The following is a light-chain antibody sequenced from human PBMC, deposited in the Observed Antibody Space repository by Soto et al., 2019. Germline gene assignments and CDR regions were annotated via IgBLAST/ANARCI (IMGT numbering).Light chain of an antibody. V-gene: IGKV3-20*01. CDR3: QQYARSPET. J-gene: IGKJ1*01. CDR2: GAS. CDR1: QSVSSSY. Sequence: EIVLTQSPGTLSLSPGDRATLSCRASQSVSSSYLAWYQQQPGQAPRLLIYGASRRAPGIPDRFSGYGSGTDFTLTISRLEPEDFAVYYCQQYARSPETFGQGTKV.